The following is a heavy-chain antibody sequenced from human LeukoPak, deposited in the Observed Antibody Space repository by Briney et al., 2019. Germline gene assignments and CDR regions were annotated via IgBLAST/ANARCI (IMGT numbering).Heavy chain of an antibody. J-gene: IGHJ6*02. CDR2: IYYSGST. D-gene: IGHD5-18*01. Sequence: MPSETLSLTCTVSGGSISSSSYYWGWIRQPPGKGLEWIGTIYYSGSTYYSPSLESRVTISVDTSKNQFSLKLGSVTAADTAVYYCARDPPLYSYGYRNYYGMDVWGQGTTVTVSS. CDR3: ARDPPLYSYGYRNYYGMDV. CDR1: GGSISSSSYY. V-gene: IGHV4-39*02.